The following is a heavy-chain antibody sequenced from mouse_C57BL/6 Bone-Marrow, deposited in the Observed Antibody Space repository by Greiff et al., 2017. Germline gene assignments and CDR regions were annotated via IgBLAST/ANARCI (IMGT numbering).Heavy chain of an antibody. Sequence: VQLQQSGPGLVAPSQSLSITCTVSGFSLTSYGVDWVRQPPGKGLEWLGVIWGGGSTNYNSAPMSRLSISKDNSKSQVFLKMNSLQTDDTSMYYCATLWLRRRDYAMDYWGQGTSVTVSS. CDR1: GFSLTSYG. D-gene: IGHD2-2*01. V-gene: IGHV2-9*01. CDR2: IWGGGST. CDR3: ATLWLRRRDYAMDY. J-gene: IGHJ4*01.